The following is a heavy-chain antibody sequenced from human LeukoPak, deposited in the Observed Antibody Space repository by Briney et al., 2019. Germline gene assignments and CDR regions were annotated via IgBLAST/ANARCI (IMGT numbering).Heavy chain of an antibody. D-gene: IGHD6-19*01. CDR2: IKQDGSEK. CDR3: ARDRSSVFDY. Sequence: GGSLRLSCAASGFTFSSYAMHWVRQAPGKGLEWVANIKQDGSEKYYVDSVKGRFTISRDNAKNSLYLQMNSLRAEDTAVYYCARDRSSVFDYWGQGTLVTVSS. V-gene: IGHV3-7*01. CDR1: GFTFSSYA. J-gene: IGHJ4*02.